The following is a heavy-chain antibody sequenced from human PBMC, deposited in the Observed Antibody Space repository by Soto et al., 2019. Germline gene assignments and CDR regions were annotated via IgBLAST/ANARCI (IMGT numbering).Heavy chain of an antibody. Sequence: PGGSLRLSCAASGFTFSSYAMSWVRQAPGKGLEWVSAISGSGGSTYYADSVKGRFTISRDNSKNTLYLQMNSLRAEDTAVYYCAKDPHCSSTSCYKEAGWFDPWGQGTLVTVSS. CDR2: ISGSGGST. D-gene: IGHD2-2*02. V-gene: IGHV3-23*01. J-gene: IGHJ5*02. CDR3: AKDPHCSSTSCYKEAGWFDP. CDR1: GFTFSSYA.